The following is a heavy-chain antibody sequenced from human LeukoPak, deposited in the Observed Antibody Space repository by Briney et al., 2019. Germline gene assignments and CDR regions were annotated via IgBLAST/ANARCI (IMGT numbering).Heavy chain of an antibody. V-gene: IGHV3-21*01. CDR2: ISSSSSYI. CDR1: GFTFSSYS. D-gene: IGHD3-3*01. J-gene: IGHJ4*02. Sequence: AGGSLRLSCAASGFTFSSYSMNWVRQAPGKGLEWVSSISSSSSYIYYADSVKGRFTISRDNAKNSLYLQMNSLRAEDTAVYYCARDEQREWLHQRRFDYWGQGTLVTVSS. CDR3: ARDEQREWLHQRRFDY.